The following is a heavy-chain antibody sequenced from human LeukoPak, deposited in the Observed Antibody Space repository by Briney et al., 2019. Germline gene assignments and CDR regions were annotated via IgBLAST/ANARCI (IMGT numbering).Heavy chain of an antibody. CDR2: ISAYNGNT. CDR3: ARYSASYYYGSGSYVDRFDP. J-gene: IGHJ5*02. D-gene: IGHD3-10*01. V-gene: IGHV1-18*01. Sequence: ASVKVSCKASGYTFTSYGISWVRQAPGQGLEWMGWISAYNGNTNYAQKLQGRVTMTTDTSTSTAYMELRSLRSDDTAVYYCARYSASYYYGSGSYVDRFDPWGQGTLVTVSS. CDR1: GYTFTSYG.